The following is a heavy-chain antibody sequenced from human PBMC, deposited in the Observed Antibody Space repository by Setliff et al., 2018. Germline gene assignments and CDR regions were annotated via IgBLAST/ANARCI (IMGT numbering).Heavy chain of an antibody. CDR3: ARDNTMVGATDY. J-gene: IGHJ4*02. CDR1: GGSISSGTYY. Sequence: SETLSLTCTVSGGSISSGTYYWSWIRQPAGKGLEWIGRLHTSGSIDYNPPLKSRVTISVDTSKNQFSLRLRSVTAADTAVYFCARDNTMVGATDYWGLGTLVTVSS. D-gene: IGHD1-26*01. V-gene: IGHV4-61*02. CDR2: LHTSGSI.